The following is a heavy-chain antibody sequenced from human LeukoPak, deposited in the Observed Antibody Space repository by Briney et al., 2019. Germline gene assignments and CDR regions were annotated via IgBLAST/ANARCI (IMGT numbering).Heavy chain of an antibody. D-gene: IGHD3-22*01. Sequence: SGPTLVKPTQTLTLTCTFSGFSLSTGELGVGWIRKPPGQALEWLALIYWDDVKRYSPSLKSRLTITKDASRNQVVVIMTDMDPVDSATYYCVRVNYYYDSSGYYRTPYFDSWGQGTLVTVSS. CDR2: IYWDDVK. CDR3: VRVNYYYDSSGYYRTPYFDS. V-gene: IGHV2-5*02. CDR1: GFSLSTGELG. J-gene: IGHJ4*02.